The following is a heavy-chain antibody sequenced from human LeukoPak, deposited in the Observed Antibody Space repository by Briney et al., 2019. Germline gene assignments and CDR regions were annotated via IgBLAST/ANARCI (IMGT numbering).Heavy chain of an antibody. D-gene: IGHD3-22*01. CDR1: GGSISSHY. CDR3: ARDPGYYDSSGYYD. Sequence: SETLSLTCTVSGGSISSHYWNWIRQPPGKGLEWIGYIYYSGSTNYNPSLKSRVTISVDTSKNQFSLKLSSVTAADTAVYYCARDPGYYDSSGYYDWGQGTLVTVSS. V-gene: IGHV4-59*11. J-gene: IGHJ4*02. CDR2: IYYSGST.